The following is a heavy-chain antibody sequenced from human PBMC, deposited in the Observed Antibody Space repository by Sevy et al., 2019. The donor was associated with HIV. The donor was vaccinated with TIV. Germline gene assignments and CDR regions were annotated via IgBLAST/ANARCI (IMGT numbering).Heavy chain of an antibody. CDR2: IWYDGSNK. Sequence: GGSLRLSCAASGFTFSSYGMHWVRQAPGKGLEWVAVIWYDGSNKYYADSVKGRFTISRDNSKNTLYLQMNSLRAEDTAGYYCARGGYCSSTSCYSVDYWGQGTLVTVSS. J-gene: IGHJ4*02. CDR1: GFTFSSYG. V-gene: IGHV3-33*01. CDR3: ARGGYCSSTSCYSVDY. D-gene: IGHD2-2*01.